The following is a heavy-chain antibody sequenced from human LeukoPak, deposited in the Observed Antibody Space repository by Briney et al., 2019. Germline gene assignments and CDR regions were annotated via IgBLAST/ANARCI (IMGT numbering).Heavy chain of an antibody. Sequence: SETLSLTCTVSGGSISSYYWSWIRQPPGKGLERIGYIYYSGSTNYNPSLKSRVTISVDTSKNQFSLKLSSLTAADPAVYYCARVFVGAPDWFDPWGQGTLVTVSS. CDR1: GGSISSYY. V-gene: IGHV4-59*01. D-gene: IGHD3-9*01. CDR3: ARVFVGAPDWFDP. J-gene: IGHJ5*02. CDR2: IYYSGST.